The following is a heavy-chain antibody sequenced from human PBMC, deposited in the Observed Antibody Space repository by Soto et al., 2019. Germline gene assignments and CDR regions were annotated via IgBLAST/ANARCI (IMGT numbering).Heavy chain of an antibody. V-gene: IGHV2-5*02. CDR1: GVSLNNNKMG. Sequence: QITLKESGPTLVKPTQTLTLTCTFSGVSLNNNKMGVGWIRQPPGKALEWLALIYWDDDKRYSPSLRSRLTINKDTSKHQVGLTLTNLDPADTGPSLCAHRRRVRFDFWGRGTPVTVSS. CDR2: IYWDDDK. CDR3: AHRRRVRFDF. J-gene: IGHJ4*02.